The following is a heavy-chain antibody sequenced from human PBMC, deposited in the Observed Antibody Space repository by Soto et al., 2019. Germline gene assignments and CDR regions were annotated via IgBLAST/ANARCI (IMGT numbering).Heavy chain of an antibody. J-gene: IGHJ6*02. V-gene: IGHV1-2*04. Sequence: ASVKVSCKASGYTFTGYYMHWVRQAPGQGLEWMGWINPNSGGTNYAQKFQGWVTMTRDTSISTAYMELSRLRSDDTAVYYCARASSSSPFFNYYYYGMDVWGQGTTVTVSS. CDR2: INPNSGGT. CDR1: GYTFTGYY. CDR3: ARASSSSPFFNYYYYGMDV. D-gene: IGHD6-6*01.